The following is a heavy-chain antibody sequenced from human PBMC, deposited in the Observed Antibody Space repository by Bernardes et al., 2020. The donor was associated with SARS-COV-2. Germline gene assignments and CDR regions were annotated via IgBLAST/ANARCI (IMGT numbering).Heavy chain of an antibody. CDR1: GFTFSSYA. V-gene: IGHV3-23*01. D-gene: IGHD3-3*01. Sequence: SLRLSSAASGFTFSSYAMSWVRQAPGKGLEWVSAISGSGGSTYYADSVKGRFTISRDNSKNTLYLQMNSLRAEDTAVYYCAKALGYDFWSGYYSWDYWGQGTLVTVSS. J-gene: IGHJ4*02. CDR3: AKALGYDFWSGYYSWDY. CDR2: ISGSGGST.